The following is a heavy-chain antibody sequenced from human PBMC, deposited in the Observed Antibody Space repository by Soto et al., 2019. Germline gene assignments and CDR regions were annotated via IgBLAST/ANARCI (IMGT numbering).Heavy chain of an antibody. CDR3: AQGGDVFVSPRGFDY. CDR2: ISWDDDK. Sequence: QITLKESGPPVVKPTQTLTLTCAFSGFSLSTSEVGVGWIRQPPGQALEWLAMISWDDDKSYNPSLDSRFTITKYPSKNQVVLTTTDMEPMETATYYSAQGGDVFVSPRGFDYWGQGILVTVS. V-gene: IGHV2-5*02. D-gene: IGHD3-10*02. J-gene: IGHJ4*02. CDR1: GFSLSTSEVG.